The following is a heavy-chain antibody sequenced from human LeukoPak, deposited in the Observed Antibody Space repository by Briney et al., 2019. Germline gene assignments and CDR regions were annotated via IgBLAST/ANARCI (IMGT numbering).Heavy chain of an antibody. J-gene: IGHJ4*02. CDR2: ISGSGDNT. V-gene: IGHV3-23*01. D-gene: IGHD6-6*01. Sequence: GGSLRLSCAASGFTFSSYAMSWVRQVPGKGLEWVSVISGSGDNTYYADSVKGRFTISRDNSKNMLYLQTNSLRAEDTAVYYCAKWKYSNSGIDDYWGQGTLVTVSS. CDR1: GFTFSSYA. CDR3: AKWKYSNSGIDDY.